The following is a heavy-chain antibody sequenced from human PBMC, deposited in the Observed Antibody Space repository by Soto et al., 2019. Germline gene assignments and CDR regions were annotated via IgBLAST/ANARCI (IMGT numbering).Heavy chain of an antibody. CDR2: IYPGDSDT. CDR3: ARPGDLYYYDSSGYEPYYFDD. Sequence: GESLKISCKGSGYSFTSYWIGWVRQMPGKGLEWMGIIYPGDSDTRYSPSFQGQVTISADKSISTAYLRWSSLKASDTAMYYCARPGDLYYYDSSGYEPYYFDDWGQGTLVTVSS. D-gene: IGHD3-22*01. V-gene: IGHV5-51*01. J-gene: IGHJ4*02. CDR1: GYSFTSYW.